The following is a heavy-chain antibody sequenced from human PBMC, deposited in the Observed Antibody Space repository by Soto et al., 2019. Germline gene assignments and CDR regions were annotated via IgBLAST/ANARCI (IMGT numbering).Heavy chain of an antibody. Sequence: GGSLRVSCTASGFTFRSYWMRRVRQAPGKGLEWVANIKQDGSEKYYVDSVKGRFTISRDNAKNSLYLQMNSLRAEDTAVYYCARDDRFLEWSRLGYYYGMDVWGQGTTVPVSS. CDR2: IKQDGSEK. V-gene: IGHV3-7*01. J-gene: IGHJ6*02. CDR1: GFTFRSYW. D-gene: IGHD3-3*01. CDR3: ARDDRFLEWSRLGYYYGMDV.